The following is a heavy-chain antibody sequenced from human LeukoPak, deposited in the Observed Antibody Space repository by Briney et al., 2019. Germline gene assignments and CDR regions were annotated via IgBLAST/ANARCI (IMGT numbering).Heavy chain of an antibody. V-gene: IGHV3-7*01. CDR1: GFTFSSYW. CDR2: IKQDGSEK. CDR3: ARGGHGYRSPFFDY. J-gene: IGHJ4*02. Sequence: SGGSLRLSCAASGFTFSSYWLSWVRQAPGKGLEWVANIKQDGSEKYYADSVKGRFTISRDNTKNSLYMQMNSLRAEDTAVYYCARGGHGYRSPFFDYWGQRTLVTVSS. D-gene: IGHD5-24*01.